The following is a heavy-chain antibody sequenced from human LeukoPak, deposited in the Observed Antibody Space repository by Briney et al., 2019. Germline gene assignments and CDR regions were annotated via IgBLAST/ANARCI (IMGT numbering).Heavy chain of an antibody. J-gene: IGHJ6*02. V-gene: IGHV3-30-3*01. CDR1: GFTFSSYA. CDR2: ISYDGSNK. CDR3: ARNDVLRFLEWLRRQNYYYYGMDV. Sequence: GGSLRLSCAASGFTFSSYAMHWVRQAPGKGLEWVAVISYDGSNKYYADSVKGRFTISRDSSKNTLYLQMNSLRAEDTAVYYCARNDVLRFLEWLRRQNYYYYGMDVWGQGTTVTVSS. D-gene: IGHD3-3*01.